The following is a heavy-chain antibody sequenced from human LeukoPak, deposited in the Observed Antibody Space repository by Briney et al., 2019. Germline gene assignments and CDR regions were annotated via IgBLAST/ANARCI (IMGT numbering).Heavy chain of an antibody. CDR1: GGSVSSSSHY. CDR2: IYYSGST. Sequence: PSETLSLTCTVYGGSVSSSSHYWDWIRQPPGKGLEWIGSIYYSGSTYYNPSLKSRVTISVDTSKNQFSLKLSSVTAADTAVYYCASLQYSSGWPFDYWGQGTLVTVSS. V-gene: IGHV4-39*01. CDR3: ASLQYSSGWPFDY. J-gene: IGHJ4*02. D-gene: IGHD6-19*01.